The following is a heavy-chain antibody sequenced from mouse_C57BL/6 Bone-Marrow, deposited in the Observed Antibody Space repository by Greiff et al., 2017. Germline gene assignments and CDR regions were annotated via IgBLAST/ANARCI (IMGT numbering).Heavy chain of an antibody. J-gene: IGHJ1*03. CDR2: INPSSGYT. CDR1: GYTFTSYT. D-gene: IGHD1-1*01. Sequence: VQLQQSGAELARPGASVKMSCKASGYTFTSYTMHWVKQRPGQGLEWIGYINPSSGYTKYNQKFKDKATLTADKSSSTAYMQLSSLTSEDSAVYYCASRGYGSSPWYFDVWGTGTTVTVSS. V-gene: IGHV1-4*01. CDR3: ASRGYGSSPWYFDV.